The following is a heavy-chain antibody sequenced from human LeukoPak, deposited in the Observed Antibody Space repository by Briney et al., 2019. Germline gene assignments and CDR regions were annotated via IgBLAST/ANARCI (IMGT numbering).Heavy chain of an antibody. CDR3: ARHLLRGGQWYYYGMDV. D-gene: IGHD2-15*01. Sequence: SETLSLTCTASGGSISSYFWSWIRQPPGKGLEWIGYIYYSGSTHFNPSLKSRVTISVDTSKNQFSLKLSSLTAADTAVYYCARHLLRGGQWYYYGMDVWGQGTTVTVSS. CDR1: GGSISSYF. J-gene: IGHJ6*02. CDR2: IYYSGST. V-gene: IGHV4-59*08.